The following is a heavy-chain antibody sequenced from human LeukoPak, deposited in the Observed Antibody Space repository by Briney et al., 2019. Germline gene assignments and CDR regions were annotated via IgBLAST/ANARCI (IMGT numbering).Heavy chain of an antibody. CDR2: IYSSGST. Sequence: SETLSLTCTVSGGSINSFYWSWIRQPAGKGLAWIGRIYSSGSTNYNPSLKSRVSMSVDTSKNQFSLKLASVTAADTAVYYCARGGKATVVTMWGQGILVTVSS. CDR3: ARGGKATVVTM. V-gene: IGHV4-4*07. D-gene: IGHD4-23*01. J-gene: IGHJ4*02. CDR1: GGSINSFY.